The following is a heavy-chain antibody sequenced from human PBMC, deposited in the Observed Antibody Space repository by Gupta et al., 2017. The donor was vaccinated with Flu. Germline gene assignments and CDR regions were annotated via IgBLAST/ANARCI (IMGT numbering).Heavy chain of an antibody. CDR2: ICSSGTT. CDR1: GVSISNHC. CDR3: ARRGDFYYDWFDP. D-gene: IGHD3-3*01. J-gene: IGHJ5*01. V-gene: IGHV4-59*11. Sequence: QVQLQESGPGLVKPSETLSLTCAVSGVSISNHCWTWIRQPPGKGLEWIGYICSSGTTNYTPSLKSRVTISTDTSKSHFSLKLNSVTAADTAVYYCARRGDFYYDWFDPWGPGTLVTVSS.